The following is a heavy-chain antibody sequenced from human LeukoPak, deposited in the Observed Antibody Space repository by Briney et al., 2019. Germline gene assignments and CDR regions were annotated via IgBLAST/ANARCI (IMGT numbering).Heavy chain of an antibody. CDR2: ISSSGTYT. CDR3: ARVTDSIHFDY. V-gene: IGHV3-23*01. D-gene: IGHD2-21*01. Sequence: PGGSLRLSCAAAGFTFSSYAMTWVRQAPGKGLEWVSGISSSGTYTDYADSVKGRSTISRDNSKNSLYLQMNSLRAEDTAVYYCARVTDSIHFDYWGQGTLVTVSS. J-gene: IGHJ4*02. CDR1: GFTFSSYA.